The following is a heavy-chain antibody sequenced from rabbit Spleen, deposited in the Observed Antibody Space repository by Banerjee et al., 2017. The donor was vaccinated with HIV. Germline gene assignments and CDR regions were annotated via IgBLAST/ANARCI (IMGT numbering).Heavy chain of an antibody. CDR1: GFSFSSSD. CDR3: ARFYAGYGDFGYAAM. Sequence: EESGGDLVKPGASLTLTCTASGFSFSSSDYMCWVRQAPGKGPEWIACIYSGDGSTYYASWVNGRFTISRSTSLNTVTLQMTSLTAADTATYFCARFYAGYGDFGYAAMWGPGTLVTVS. CDR2: IYSGDGST. V-gene: IGHV1S47*01. D-gene: IGHD7-1*01. J-gene: IGHJ4*01.